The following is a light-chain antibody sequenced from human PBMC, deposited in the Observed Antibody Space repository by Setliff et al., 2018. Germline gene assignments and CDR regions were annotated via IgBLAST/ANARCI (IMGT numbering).Light chain of an antibody. CDR2: DVN. CDR3: CSYAGIHTLI. V-gene: IGLV2-11*01. CDR1: SSDVGAYVH. Sequence: QSALSQPRSVSGSPGQSVTIFCTGTSSDVGAYVHVSWYQQHPDTAPKLILYDVNNRPSGVPDRFSGSKFGNTASLTISGLQTEDEADYYCCSYAGIHTLIFGGGTKVTVL. J-gene: IGLJ2*01.